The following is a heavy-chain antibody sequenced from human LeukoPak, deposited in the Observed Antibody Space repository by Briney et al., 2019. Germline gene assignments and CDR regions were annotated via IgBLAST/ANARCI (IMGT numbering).Heavy chain of an antibody. J-gene: IGHJ4*02. D-gene: IGHD2-15*01. CDR2: VYYSGST. V-gene: IGHV4-59*02. CDR3: ARIHRYCSGGACYVLDN. Sequence: LETLSLTCVVSGGSVSGYYWGWIRQPPGRGLEWIGYVYYSGSTNYNPSFKSRITISVDTSRNQFSLQLSSVTAADTAVYYCARIHRYCSGGACYVLDNWGQRTLVAVSS. CDR1: GGSVSGYY.